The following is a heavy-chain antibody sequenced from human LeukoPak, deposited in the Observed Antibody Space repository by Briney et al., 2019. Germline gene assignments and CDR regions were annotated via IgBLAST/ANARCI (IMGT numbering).Heavy chain of an antibody. CDR2: IKQDGSEK. V-gene: IGHV3-7*01. Sequence: GASLKISFSASGFPFTTYWMTWVRAAAGKGVEWGGNIKQDGSEKYYMDSVKGGFTISTDNAKNSLYLQMDSLRAEETAVYYCARGGYMFDHWGQGTLVTVSS. D-gene: IGHD6-13*01. CDR1: GFPFTTYW. CDR3: ARGGYMFDH. J-gene: IGHJ5*02.